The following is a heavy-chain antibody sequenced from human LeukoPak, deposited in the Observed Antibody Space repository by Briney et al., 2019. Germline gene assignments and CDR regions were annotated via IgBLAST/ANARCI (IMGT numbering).Heavy chain of an antibody. CDR2: MKEDGGEK. D-gene: IGHD2-8*02. CDR3: ARVRTEWYIDL. Sequence: GVPLRLSCAASGFIFSPYWVTWVRQAPGMGLEWVANMKEDGGEKFYVDSVRGRFTISRDNAKNSLYLQMNSLRVEDTGVYYCARVRTEWYIDLWGRGTLVTVST. J-gene: IGHJ2*01. V-gene: IGHV3-7*01. CDR1: GFIFSPYW.